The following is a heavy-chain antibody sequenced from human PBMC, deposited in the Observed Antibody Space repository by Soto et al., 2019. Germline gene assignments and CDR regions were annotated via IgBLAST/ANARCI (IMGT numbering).Heavy chain of an antibody. V-gene: IGHV3-30*18. CDR2: ISYDGSNK. Sequence: QGQLVESGGGVVQPGRSLRLSCAAPGFTFSSYGMHWVRQAPGKGLEWVAVISYDGSNKYYADSVKGPFTISRDNSKNTLYLQINRLRAEDTAVYYCANHKRTVVVTAPLDYWGPGTLVTVSS. CDR1: GFTFSSYG. D-gene: IGHD2-21*02. J-gene: IGHJ4*02. CDR3: ANHKRTVVVTAPLDY.